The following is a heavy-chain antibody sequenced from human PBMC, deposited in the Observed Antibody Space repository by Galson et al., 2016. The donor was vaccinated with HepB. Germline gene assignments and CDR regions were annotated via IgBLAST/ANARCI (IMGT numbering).Heavy chain of an antibody. J-gene: IGHJ4*02. CDR1: GDSASSDSTS. CDR2: TYYRSKWSN. D-gene: IGHD2-15*01. V-gene: IGHV6-1*01. CDR3: ARGSTLHS. Sequence: CAISGDSASSDSTSWNWIRQSPSRGLEWLGRTYYRSKWSNDYAASVESRITINPDTSNNQFSLPLDSVTPEDTAVYYCARGSTLHSWGQGTLLTVS.